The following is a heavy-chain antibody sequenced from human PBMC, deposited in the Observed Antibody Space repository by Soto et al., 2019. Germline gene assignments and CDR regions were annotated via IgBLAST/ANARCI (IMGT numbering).Heavy chain of an antibody. J-gene: IGHJ4*02. V-gene: IGHV3-48*02. D-gene: IGHD6-6*01. CDR1: GFTFSSYS. Sequence: VQLVESGGGLVQPRGSLRLSCAASGFTFSSYSMNWVRQAPGKGLEWVSYISSRSSTIYYADSVKGRFTISRDNAKNALYLQMNSLRDEDTAVYYCARDREAARPSFDYWGQGTLVTVSS. CDR3: ARDREAARPSFDY. CDR2: ISSRSSTI.